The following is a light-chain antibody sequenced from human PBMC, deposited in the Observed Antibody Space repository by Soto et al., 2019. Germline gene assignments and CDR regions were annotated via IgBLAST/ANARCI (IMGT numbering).Light chain of an antibody. CDR3: QQRSNRPPTRT. Sequence: EIVLSQSPATLSLSPGERATLSCRASQSVSSYLAWYQHKPGQAPRLLIYDASKRATGIPARFSGSGSGTDLALTISSLEPEDVSFYYCQQRSNRPPTRTFGQGTKVEVK. V-gene: IGKV3-11*01. CDR2: DAS. J-gene: IGKJ1*01. CDR1: QSVSSY.